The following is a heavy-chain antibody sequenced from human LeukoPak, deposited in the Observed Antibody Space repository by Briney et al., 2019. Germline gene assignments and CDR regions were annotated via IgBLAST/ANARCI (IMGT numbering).Heavy chain of an antibody. CDR2: IKQDGSEK. CDR3: AKVSRYCSSTSCYGFDY. J-gene: IGHJ4*02. Sequence: PGGSLRLSCAASGFTFKKFWMTWVRQAPGKGPEWVANIKQDGSEKYYVDSVKGRFTISRDNSKNTLYLQMNSLRAEDTAVYYCAKVSRYCSSTSCYGFDYWGQGTLVTVSS. D-gene: IGHD2-2*01. V-gene: IGHV3-7*01. CDR1: GFTFKKFW.